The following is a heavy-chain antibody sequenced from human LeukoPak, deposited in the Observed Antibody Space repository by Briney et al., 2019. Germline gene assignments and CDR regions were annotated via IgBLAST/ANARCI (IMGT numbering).Heavy chain of an antibody. Sequence: GGSLRLSCAASGFTFISYSMNWVRQAPGKGLEWVSSISSSSSYIYYADSLKGRFTISRDNAKNSLYLQMNSLRAEDTAVYYCARDGRHYGSGSYFDYWGQGTLVTVSS. J-gene: IGHJ4*02. CDR2: ISSSSSYI. CDR3: ARDGRHYGSGSYFDY. V-gene: IGHV3-21*01. D-gene: IGHD3-10*01. CDR1: GFTFISYS.